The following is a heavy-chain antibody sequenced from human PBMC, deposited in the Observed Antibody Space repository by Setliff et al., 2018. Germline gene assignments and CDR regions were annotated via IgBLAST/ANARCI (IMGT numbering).Heavy chain of an antibody. Sequence: GSLRLSCAASGFTFSHYGMHWVRQAPGKGLEWVASITHDGSKTYILDSVKGRFTISRDNTKNSLYLQMNSLRGEDTAVYHCTRDQDYYGMDVWGQGTAVTVSS. CDR1: GFTFSHYG. CDR3: TRDQDYYGMDV. V-gene: IGHV3-7*01. CDR2: ITHDGSKT. J-gene: IGHJ6*02.